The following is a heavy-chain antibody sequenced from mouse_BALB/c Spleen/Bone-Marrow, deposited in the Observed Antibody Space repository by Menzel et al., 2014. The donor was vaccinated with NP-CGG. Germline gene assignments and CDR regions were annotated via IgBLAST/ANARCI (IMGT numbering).Heavy chain of an antibody. CDR3: AREVYGSWFAY. Sequence: VQLQQSGAGLARPGASVKMSCKASGYTFAYYTVHWVKQRPGQSLEWIGYINPSSGYTNYNQKFKDKATLTTDKSSSTAYMQLSSLTSEDSAVYYCAREVYGSWFAYWGQGTLVTVSA. CDR1: GYTFAYYT. V-gene: IGHV1-4*01. J-gene: IGHJ3*01. D-gene: IGHD2-2*01. CDR2: INPSSGYT.